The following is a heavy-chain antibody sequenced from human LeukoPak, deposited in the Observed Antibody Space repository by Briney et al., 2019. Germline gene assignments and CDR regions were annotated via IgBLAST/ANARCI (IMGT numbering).Heavy chain of an antibody. CDR2: IYYSGST. J-gene: IGHJ5*02. CDR1: GGSISSSSYY. CDR3: ARARSRNWFDP. V-gene: IGHV4-39*01. Sequence: PSETLSLTCTVSGGSISSSSYYWGWIRQPPGKGLEWIGSIYYSGSTYYNPSLKSRVTISVDTSKNQFSLKLSSVTAADTAVYYCARARSRNWFDPWGQGTLVTVSS.